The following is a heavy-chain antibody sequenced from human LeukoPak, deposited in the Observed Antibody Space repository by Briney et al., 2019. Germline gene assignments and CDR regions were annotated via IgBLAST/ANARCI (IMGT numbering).Heavy chain of an antibody. J-gene: IGHJ4*02. D-gene: IGHD5-12*01. Sequence: GGSLRLSCAASGFTFSSYWMSWVRQAPGKGLEWVANIKQDGSEKYYVDSVKGRFTISRDNAKNSLYLQMNSLRAEDTAVYYCAKDYSGYDADYFDYWGQGTLVTVSS. V-gene: IGHV3-7*03. CDR3: AKDYSGYDADYFDY. CDR2: IKQDGSEK. CDR1: GFTFSSYW.